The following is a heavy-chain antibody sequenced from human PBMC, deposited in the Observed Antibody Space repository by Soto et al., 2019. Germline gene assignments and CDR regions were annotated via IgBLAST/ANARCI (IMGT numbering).Heavy chain of an antibody. CDR2: ISGSGGST. Sequence: GCLGLSCAASGFTFSSYAIGWVRQAPGKGLEWVSDISGSGGSTYYADSVKGRFTISRDNSKNTLYLQMNSLRAEDTAVYYCAKDGSDYDSSGYYHSFGAFDICGQGTMVTVSS. J-gene: IGHJ3*02. V-gene: IGHV3-23*01. CDR3: AKDGSDYDSSGYYHSFGAFDI. D-gene: IGHD3-22*01. CDR1: GFTFSSYA.